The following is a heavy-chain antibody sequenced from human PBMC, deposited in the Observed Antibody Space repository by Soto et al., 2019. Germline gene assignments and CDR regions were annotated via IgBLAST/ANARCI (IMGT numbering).Heavy chain of an antibody. CDR3: ARDKNTLLDY. D-gene: IGHD3-16*01. Sequence: SETLSLTCAVYGGSFSGYYWSWIRQPPGKGLEWIGEINHSGSTNYNPSLKSRVTISVDTSKNQFSLKLSSVTAADTAVYYCARDKNTLLDYRGQGTLVTVSS. V-gene: IGHV4-34*01. J-gene: IGHJ4*02. CDR1: GGSFSGYY. CDR2: INHSGST.